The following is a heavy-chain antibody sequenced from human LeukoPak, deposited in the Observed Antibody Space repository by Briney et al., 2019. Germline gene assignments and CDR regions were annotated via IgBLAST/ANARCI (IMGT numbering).Heavy chain of an antibody. D-gene: IGHD6-19*01. J-gene: IGHJ3*02. CDR2: IYYSGST. CDR1: GGPISSYY. V-gene: IGHV4-59*12. Sequence: SETLSLTCSVWGGPISSYYWSWLRQPPGEGVEGSGYIYYSGSTNYNPSLKSRVTISVDTSKTQFSLKLSSVTAADTAVYYCARDLPHDGQWLVTDAFDIWGQGTMVTVSS. CDR3: ARDLPHDGQWLVTDAFDI.